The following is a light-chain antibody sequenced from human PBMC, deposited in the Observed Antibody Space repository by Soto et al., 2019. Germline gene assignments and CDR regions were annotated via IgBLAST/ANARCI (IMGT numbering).Light chain of an antibody. CDR1: QSVLYRSNNKNY. CDR3: QQYYSTRT. J-gene: IGKJ1*01. CDR2: WAS. V-gene: IGKV4-1*01. Sequence: DIVMTHTQDSLAVSLGERAIINCKSSQSVLYRSNNKNYLAWYQQKPGQPPKMLIYWASTRESGVPDRFSGSASGTDFTLTISSLQAEDVAVYYCQQYYSTRTFGQGTKVEIK.